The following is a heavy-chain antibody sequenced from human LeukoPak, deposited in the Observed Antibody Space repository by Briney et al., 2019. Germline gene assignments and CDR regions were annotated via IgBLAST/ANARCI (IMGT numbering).Heavy chain of an antibody. CDR2: INPNTGGT. Sequence: ASVKVSCKASGYTFSSYDINWVRQTPGQGLEWLGWINPNTGGTNYAPKFQGRVTMTRDTSINTAYMELYRLRSDDTAVYYCARSSGDFASDYWGQGTLVTVSS. D-gene: IGHD2-21*02. V-gene: IGHV1-2*02. CDR1: GYTFSSYD. CDR3: ARSSGDFASDY. J-gene: IGHJ4*02.